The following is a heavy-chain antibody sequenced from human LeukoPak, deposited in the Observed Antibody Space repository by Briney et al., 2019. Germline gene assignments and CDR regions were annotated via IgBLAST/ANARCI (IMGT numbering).Heavy chain of an antibody. Sequence: GGSLKLSCAASGFTFSSYAMSWVRQAPGKGLEWVSSISGSGGSTNYADSVKGRFTISTDNSTSTRYLQLNSLRAEDRDVYDCAKATYGYCSSTSCFGDYSGMDVGGQGTTLTVSS. D-gene: IGHD2-2*01. J-gene: IGHJ6*02. CDR3: AKATYGYCSSTSCFGDYSGMDV. CDR1: GFTFSSYA. CDR2: ISGSGGST. V-gene: IGHV3-23*01.